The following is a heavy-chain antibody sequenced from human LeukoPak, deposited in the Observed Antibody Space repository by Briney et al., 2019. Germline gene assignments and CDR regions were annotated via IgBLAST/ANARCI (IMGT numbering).Heavy chain of an antibody. CDR3: AKDQGRGYTYGLYYFDY. Sequence: ASVKVSCKASGYTFTGYYMHWVRQAPGQGLEWMGWINPNTGDTNYAQKFQGRVTMTRDTSSSTAYMELSRLRSDDTAMYYCAKDQGRGYTYGLYYFDYWGQGTLVTDSS. CDR2: INPNTGDT. J-gene: IGHJ4*02. V-gene: IGHV1-2*02. CDR1: GYTFTGYY. D-gene: IGHD5-18*01.